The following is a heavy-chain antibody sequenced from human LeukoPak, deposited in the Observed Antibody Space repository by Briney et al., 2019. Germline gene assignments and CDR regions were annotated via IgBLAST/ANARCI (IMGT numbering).Heavy chain of an antibody. Sequence: GGSLRLSCAASGFTFSSYAMSWVRQAPGKGLEWVSAISGSGGITYYADSGKGRFTISRDNSKNTLYLQMNSLRAEDTAVYYCARARSWGSSSPGGAYGMDVWGQGTTVIVSS. V-gene: IGHV3-23*01. CDR3: ARARSWGSSSPGGAYGMDV. J-gene: IGHJ6*02. D-gene: IGHD6-6*01. CDR2: ISGSGGIT. CDR1: GFTFSSYA.